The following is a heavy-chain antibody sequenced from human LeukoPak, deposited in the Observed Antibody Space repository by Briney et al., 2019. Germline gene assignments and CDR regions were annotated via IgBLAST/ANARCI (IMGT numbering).Heavy chain of an antibody. CDR2: VNLQGST. Sequence: PSETLSLTCGVSGGSITNTNYWTWVRQPPGKGLEWIGEVNLQGSTNYNPSLMGRVAISVDTSENHISLQLTSVAAADTAVYYCAREGGPYRPLDYSGQGTLVTVSS. CDR1: GGSITNTNY. V-gene: IGHV4-4*02. CDR3: AREGGPYRPLDY. J-gene: IGHJ4*02.